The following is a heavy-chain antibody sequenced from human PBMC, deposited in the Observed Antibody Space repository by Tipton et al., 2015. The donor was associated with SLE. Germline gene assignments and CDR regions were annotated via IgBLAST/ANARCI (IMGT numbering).Heavy chain of an antibody. V-gene: IGHV3-9*01. CDR3: ARDAHVDFSHFEY. CDR2: IRWNSDTI. D-gene: IGHD4-17*01. J-gene: IGHJ4*02. CDR1: GFTFSSYW. Sequence: SLRLSCAASGFTFSSYWMHWVRQAPGKGLEWVAGIRWNSDTIAYADSVRGRFTISRDNAKNSLFLQMDSLRAEDTAMYYCARDAHVDFSHFEYWGLGPLVTVSS.